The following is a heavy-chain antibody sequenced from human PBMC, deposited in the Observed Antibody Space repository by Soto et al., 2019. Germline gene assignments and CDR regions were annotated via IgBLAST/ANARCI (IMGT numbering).Heavy chain of an antibody. CDR1: GGSISNHY. CDR2: IYHSGST. CDR3: ARGGYRTLAWFDP. V-gene: IGHV4-59*11. D-gene: IGHD6-13*01. J-gene: IGHJ5*02. Sequence: QVQVQESGPGLVKPSETLSLTCTVSGGSISNHYWSWIRQSPGKGLEWIANIYHSGSTNYNLSLKGRVTISIESSKNQVSLKLNSVTAADTAVYYCARGGYRTLAWFDPWGQGTLVTVSS.